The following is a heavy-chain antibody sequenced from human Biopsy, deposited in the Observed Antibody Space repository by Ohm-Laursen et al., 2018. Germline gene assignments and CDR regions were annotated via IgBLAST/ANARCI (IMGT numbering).Heavy chain of an antibody. CDR3: AKDPGRAESYGMDV. CDR2: IRYDGSKK. J-gene: IGHJ6*02. D-gene: IGHD5-24*01. Sequence: RSLRLSCTASGFTFSTYDMHWVRQAPGKGLQWVTLIRYDGSKKYYADSVKGRFTISRDNSKSTLYLQMNNLRADDTAVYYCAKDPGRAESYGMDVWGQGTTVTVSS. V-gene: IGHV3-30*18. CDR1: GFTFSTYD.